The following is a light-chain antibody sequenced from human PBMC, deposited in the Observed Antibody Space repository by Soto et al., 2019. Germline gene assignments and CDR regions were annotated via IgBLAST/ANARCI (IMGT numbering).Light chain of an antibody. J-gene: IGLJ1*01. Sequence: QSVLTQPASVSGSPGQSITISCTGTSSDVGGYNYVSWYQQHPGKAPKLMIYDVSNRPSGASNRFSGSKSGNTASLTISGLQAEEEPDYYCSSYTSSSTLPYVFGTGTKVTVL. CDR3: SSYTSSSTLPYV. CDR2: DVS. V-gene: IGLV2-14*01. CDR1: SSDVGGYNY.